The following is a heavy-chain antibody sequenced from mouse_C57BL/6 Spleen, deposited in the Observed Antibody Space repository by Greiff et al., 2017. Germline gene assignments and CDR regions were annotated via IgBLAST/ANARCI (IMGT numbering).Heavy chain of an antibody. V-gene: IGHV5-9*01. CDR2: ISGGGGNT. CDR1: GFTFSSYT. Sequence: EVQLVESGGGLVKPGGSLKLSCAASGFTFSSYTMSWVRQTPEKRLEWVATISGGGGNTDYPDSVKGRFTISRDNAKNTLYLQRSSLWSEDTALYYCASPYYGSSYVWFAYWGQGTLVTVSA. D-gene: IGHD1-1*01. J-gene: IGHJ3*01. CDR3: ASPYYGSSYVWFAY.